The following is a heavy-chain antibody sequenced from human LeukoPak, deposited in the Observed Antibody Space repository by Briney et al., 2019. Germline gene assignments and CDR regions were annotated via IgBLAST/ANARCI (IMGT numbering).Heavy chain of an antibody. CDR2: IFYTGIT. Sequence: PSETLSLTCTVSGASIRSYYWSWIRQPPGKGLEWVGYIFYTGITKYNPSLKSRVTMSVDTSKNQFSLKLSSVTAADTAVYYCARDSASGYCSSTSCYSVYYMDVWGKGTTVTISS. D-gene: IGHD2-2*01. CDR3: ARDSASGYCSSTSCYSVYYMDV. CDR1: GASIRSYY. J-gene: IGHJ6*03. V-gene: IGHV4-59*12.